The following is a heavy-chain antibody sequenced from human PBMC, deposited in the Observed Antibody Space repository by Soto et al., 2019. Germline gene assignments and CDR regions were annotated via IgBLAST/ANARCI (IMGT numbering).Heavy chain of an antibody. D-gene: IGHD6-25*01. CDR3: ARGRHGSGPWLGAFDI. CDR1: GGPFSGYY. J-gene: IGHJ3*02. CDR2: INYSGRT. V-gene: IGHV4-34*01. Sequence: QVQLQEWGAGLLKPSETLALTCAVHGGPFSGYYWTWIRQPPGKGLEWVGEINYSGRTNYSPSLKSRVIIFIDTSKNQFSLILSSVTAADTAMYYCARGRHGSGPWLGAFDIWGQGTMVTVSS.